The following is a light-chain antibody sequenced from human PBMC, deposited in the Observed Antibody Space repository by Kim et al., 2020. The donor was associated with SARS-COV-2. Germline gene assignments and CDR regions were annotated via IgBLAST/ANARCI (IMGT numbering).Light chain of an antibody. CDR3: QVWHSGGDRVV. CDR2: SDT. Sequence: APGKPASITCGGDNIGDYRVHWYQQKPGQAPVLLIHSDTDRPSGIPQRFSGSNSGTTATLTIRRIEAGDEADYYCQVWHSGGDRVVFGGGTQLTVL. J-gene: IGLJ2*01. CDR1: NIGDYR. V-gene: IGLV3-21*04.